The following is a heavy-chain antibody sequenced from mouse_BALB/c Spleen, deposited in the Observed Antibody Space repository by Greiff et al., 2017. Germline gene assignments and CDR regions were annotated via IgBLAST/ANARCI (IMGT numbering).Heavy chain of an antibody. Sequence: VQRVESGPGLVAPSQSLSITCTVSGFSLTSYGVHWVRQPPGKGLEWLGVIWAGGSTNYNSALMSRLSISKDNSKSQVFLKMNSLQTDDTAMYYCARYDYDVGTFAYWGQGTLVTVSA. V-gene: IGHV2-9*02. CDR3: ARYDYDVGTFAY. J-gene: IGHJ3*01. CDR1: GFSLTSYG. CDR2: IWAGGST. D-gene: IGHD2-4*01.